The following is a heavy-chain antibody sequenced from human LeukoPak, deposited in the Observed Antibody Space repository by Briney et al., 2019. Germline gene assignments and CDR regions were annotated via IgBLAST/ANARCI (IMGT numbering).Heavy chain of an antibody. CDR3: ARSRRGYSSGWYEDY. D-gene: IGHD6-19*01. Sequence: SQTLSLTCTVSGGSISSGGYYWSWIRQHPGKGLEWIGYIYYSGSTYYNPSLKSRVTISVDTSKNQFSLKLSSVTAADTAVYYCARSRRGYSSGWYEDYWGQGTLVTVSS. CDR1: GGSISSGGYY. V-gene: IGHV4-31*03. CDR2: IYYSGST. J-gene: IGHJ4*02.